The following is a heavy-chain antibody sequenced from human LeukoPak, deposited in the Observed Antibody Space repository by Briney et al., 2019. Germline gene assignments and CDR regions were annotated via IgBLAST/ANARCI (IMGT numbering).Heavy chain of an antibody. V-gene: IGHV4-4*07. J-gene: IGHJ5*02. CDR2: IYTSGST. CDR3: ARGSYYDFWSGYPRTNNWFDP. D-gene: IGHD3-3*01. Sequence: SETLSLTCTVSGDSISNFYWSWVRQPAGKGLEWIGRIYTSGSTNYNPSFKSRVTISVDTSKNQFSLKLSSVTAADTGVYYCARGSYYDFWSGYPRTNNWFDPWGQGTLVTVSS. CDR1: GDSISNFY.